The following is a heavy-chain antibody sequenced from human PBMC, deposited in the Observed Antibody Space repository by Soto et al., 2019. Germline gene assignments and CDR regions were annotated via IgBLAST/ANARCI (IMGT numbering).Heavy chain of an antibody. D-gene: IGHD2-21*02. V-gene: IGHV1-18*04. Sequence: ASVKVSCRASGYTFTYYGISWVRQAPGQGLEWLGWISTYSGGTNSAPRLQGRLTMSTDTSTSTAYMELRSLTSDDTAVYYCARDERDSCSGGDCFYFDYWGQGTLVTVS. CDR1: GYTFTYYG. CDR2: ISTYSGGT. CDR3: ARDERDSCSGGDCFYFDY. J-gene: IGHJ4*02.